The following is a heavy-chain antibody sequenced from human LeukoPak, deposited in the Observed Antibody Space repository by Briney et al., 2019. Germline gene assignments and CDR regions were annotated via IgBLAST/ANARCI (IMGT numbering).Heavy chain of an antibody. D-gene: IGHD5-18*01. CDR1: GYTLTSYY. J-gene: IGHJ4*02. CDR2: INPSGGST. CDR3: ARHGTVDTAFGRGYYFDY. V-gene: IGHV1-46*01. Sequence: VASVKVSCKASGYTLTSYYMHWVRQAPGQGLEWMGIINPSGGSTSYAQKFQGRVTMTRDTSTSTVYMELSSLRSEDTAVYYCARHGTVDTAFGRGYYFDYWGQGTLVTVSS.